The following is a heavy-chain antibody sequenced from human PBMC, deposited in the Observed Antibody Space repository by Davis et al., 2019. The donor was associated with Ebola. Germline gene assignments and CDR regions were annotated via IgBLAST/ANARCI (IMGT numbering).Heavy chain of an antibody. Sequence: SVTVSCKASGCTFSSYAISWVRPAPGQGLEWMGGIIPIFGTANYAQKFQGRVTITADKSTSTAYMELSSLRSEDTAVYYCARGGEGAAGTYWGQGTLVTVSS. V-gene: IGHV1-69*06. CDR1: GCTFSSYA. CDR2: IIPIFGTA. J-gene: IGHJ4*02. D-gene: IGHD6-13*01. CDR3: ARGGEGAAGTY.